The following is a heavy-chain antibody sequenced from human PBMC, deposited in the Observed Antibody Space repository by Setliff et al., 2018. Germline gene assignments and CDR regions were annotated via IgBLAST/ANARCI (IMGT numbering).Heavy chain of an antibody. V-gene: IGHV4-38-2*02. D-gene: IGHD2-21*02. J-gene: IGHJ4*02. Sequence: PSETLSLTCTVPGYSISSGYIWGWIRQPPGKGLEWVGNIGHTGSINYNPSLKSRLTISRDTSKNQVSLKLNSVTATDTAVYYCARGLGHGGDSDYWGQGILVTVSS. CDR1: GYSISSGYI. CDR2: IGHTGSI. CDR3: ARGLGHGGDSDY.